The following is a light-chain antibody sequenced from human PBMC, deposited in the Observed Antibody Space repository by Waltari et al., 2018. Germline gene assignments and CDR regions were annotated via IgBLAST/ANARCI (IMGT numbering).Light chain of an antibody. J-gene: IGKJ1*01. CDR1: QDIRQY. Sequence: DIQMTQSTSSLSASVGHRVTITCRASQDIRQYLAWLQQKPGKVPKLLIYGASTLHSGVPSRFSGGGSGTDFTLTISSLQPEDVATYYCQSYSTSCRTFGQGTTVEIK. CDR3: QSYSTSCRT. V-gene: IGKV1-27*01. CDR2: GAS.